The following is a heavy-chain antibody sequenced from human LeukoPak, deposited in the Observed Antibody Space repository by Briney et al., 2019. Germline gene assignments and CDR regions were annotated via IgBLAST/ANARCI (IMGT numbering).Heavy chain of an antibody. Sequence: SETLSLTCAVYGGSFSGYYWSWIRQPPGKGLEWIGEINHSGSINYNPSLKSRVTISVDTSKNQFSLKLSSVTAANTAVYYCARARLYLISSSYPFDYWGQGTLVTVSS. J-gene: IGHJ4*02. CDR1: GGSFSGYY. D-gene: IGHD6-13*01. V-gene: IGHV4-34*01. CDR3: ARARLYLISSSYPFDY. CDR2: INHSGSI.